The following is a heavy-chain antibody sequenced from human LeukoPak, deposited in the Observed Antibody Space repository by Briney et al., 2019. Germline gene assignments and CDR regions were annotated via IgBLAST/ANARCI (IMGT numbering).Heavy chain of an antibody. CDR3: ARELPAPELGPFDI. CDR1: GDSVSSNSAA. V-gene: IGHV6-1*01. CDR2: TYYRSKWYN. Sequence: SQTLSLTCAISGDSVSSNSAAWNWIRQSPSTGLEWLGRTYYRSKWYNDYAVSVKSRITINPDTSKNQFSLQLNSVTPEDTAVYYCARELPAPELGPFDIWGQGTMVTVSS. J-gene: IGHJ3*02. D-gene: IGHD1-14*01.